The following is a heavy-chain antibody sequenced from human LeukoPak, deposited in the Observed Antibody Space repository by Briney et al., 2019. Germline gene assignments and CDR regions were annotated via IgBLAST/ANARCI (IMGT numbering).Heavy chain of an antibody. D-gene: IGHD3-16*02. V-gene: IGHV4-34*01. CDR2: INHSGST. CDR1: GGSFSGYY. Sequence: SETLSLTCAGYGGSFSGYYWSWIRQPPGKGMKWIGEINHSGSTNYNPSLKSRVTISVDTSKNQFSLKLSSVTAADTAVYYCARRDYDYVWGSYRAFDIWGQGTMVTVSS. J-gene: IGHJ3*02. CDR3: ARRDYDYVWGSYRAFDI.